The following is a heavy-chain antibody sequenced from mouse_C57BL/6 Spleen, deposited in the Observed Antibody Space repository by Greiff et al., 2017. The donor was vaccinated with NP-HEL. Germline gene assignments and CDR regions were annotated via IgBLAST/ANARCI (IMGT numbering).Heavy chain of an antibody. Sequence: VQLQQSGAELVRPGASVKLSCTASGFNIKDDYMHWVKQRPEQGLEWIGWIDPENGDTEYASKFQGKATITADTSSNTAYLQLSSLTSEDTAVYYCTSNYYGSSYGDYAMDYWGQGTSVTVSS. CDR1: GFNIKDDY. V-gene: IGHV14-4*01. CDR2: IDPENGDT. J-gene: IGHJ4*01. CDR3: TSNYYGSSYGDYAMDY. D-gene: IGHD1-1*01.